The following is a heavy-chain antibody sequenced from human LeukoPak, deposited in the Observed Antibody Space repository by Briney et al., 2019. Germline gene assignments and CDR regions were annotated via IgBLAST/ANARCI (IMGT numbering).Heavy chain of an antibody. Sequence: ASVKVSCKASGYTFTSYDINWVRQATGQGLEWMGIINPSGGSTSYAQKFQGRVTMTRDTSISTAYMELSRLRSDDTAVYYCARALYGAPDYWGQGTLVTVSS. J-gene: IGHJ4*02. V-gene: IGHV1-46*01. CDR2: INPSGGST. CDR3: ARALYGAPDY. D-gene: IGHD4/OR15-4a*01. CDR1: GYTFTSYD.